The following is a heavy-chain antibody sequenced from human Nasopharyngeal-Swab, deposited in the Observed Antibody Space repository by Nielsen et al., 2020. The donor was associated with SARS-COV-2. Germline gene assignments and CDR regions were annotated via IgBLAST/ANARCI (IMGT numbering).Heavy chain of an antibody. V-gene: IGHV3-53*04. D-gene: IGHD5-18*01. CDR1: GFTVSSNY. CDR2: IYSGGST. CDR3: ASIIQLWFAFDI. J-gene: IGHJ3*02. Sequence: GESLKISCAASGFTVSSNYMSWVRQAPGKGLEWVSVIYSGGSTYYADSVKGRFTISRHNSKNTPYLQMNSLRAEDTAVYYCASIIQLWFAFDIWGQGTMVTVSS.